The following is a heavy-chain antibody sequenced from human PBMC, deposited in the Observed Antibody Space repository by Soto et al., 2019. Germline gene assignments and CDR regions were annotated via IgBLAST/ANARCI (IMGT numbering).Heavy chain of an antibody. CDR3: ARDGSSFFYAFDI. CDR1: GGSIRGGGFS. J-gene: IGHJ3*02. V-gene: IGHV4-31*03. Sequence: SETLSLTCTVSGGSIRGGGFSWTWIRRHPGKGLEWIGDIDNSGRTNYRPSLKSRLSISVDTSKNHFSLRLNSVTAADTAVYFCARDGSSFFYAFDIWGHGTMVTVSS. CDR2: IDNSGRT. D-gene: IGHD6-13*01.